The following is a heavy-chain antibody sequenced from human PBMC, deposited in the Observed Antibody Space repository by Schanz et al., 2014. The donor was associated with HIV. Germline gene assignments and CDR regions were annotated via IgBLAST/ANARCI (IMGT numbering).Heavy chain of an antibody. D-gene: IGHD3-16*02. J-gene: IGHJ4*02. CDR3: ARGYPFDY. CDR2: MSGSGGST. CDR1: GLTFSSFA. V-gene: IGHV3-23*01. Sequence: EVQLLESGGGLVQPGGSLRLTCAASGLTFSSFAMSWVRQAPGKGLEWVSAMSGSGGSTYYADSVKGRFTISRDNSKNTLYLQMNSLRAEDTAIYYCARGYPFDYWGQGTLVTVSS.